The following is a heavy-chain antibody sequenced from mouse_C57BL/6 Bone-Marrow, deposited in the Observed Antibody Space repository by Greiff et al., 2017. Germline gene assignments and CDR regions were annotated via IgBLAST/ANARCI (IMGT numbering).Heavy chain of an antibody. D-gene: IGHD2-2*01. J-gene: IGHJ4*01. V-gene: IGHV1-69*01. Sequence: QVQLQQPGAELVMPGASVKLSCKASVYTFTSSWMHWVKQRPGQGLEWLGEIDPSDSYTNYNQKFKGKSTLTVDKSSSTAYMQLSSLTSEDSAVYYCARGGYYYAMDYWGQGTSVTVAS. CDR2: IDPSDSYT. CDR3: ARGGYYYAMDY. CDR1: VYTFTSSW.